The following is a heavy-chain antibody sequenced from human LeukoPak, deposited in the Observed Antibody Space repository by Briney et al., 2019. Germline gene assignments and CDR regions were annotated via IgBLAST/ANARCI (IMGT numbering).Heavy chain of an antibody. CDR1: GGPISNSGYY. D-gene: IGHD3-3*01. Sequence: SETLSLTCSVSGGPISNSGYYWGWIRQPPGEGLDWIGTIFYSGRTYYNPSLKSRVTISVDTSMNHFSLRLSSVTAADTAVYYCARDGSTIFGVAKYFDYWGQGTLVTVSS. J-gene: IGHJ4*02. V-gene: IGHV4-39*02. CDR2: IFYSGRT. CDR3: ARDGSTIFGVAKYFDY.